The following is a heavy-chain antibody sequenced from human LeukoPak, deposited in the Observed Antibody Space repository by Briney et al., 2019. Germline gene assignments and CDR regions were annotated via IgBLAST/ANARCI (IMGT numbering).Heavy chain of an antibody. J-gene: IGHJ6*02. D-gene: IGHD4-17*01. CDR1: GFTFDDYA. CDR2: ISWNSGSI. V-gene: IGHV3-9*01. CDR3: AKDRDGDNYYYYGMDV. Sequence: PGRSLRLSCAAPGFTFDDYAMHWVRHAPGKGLEWVSGISWNSGSIGYADSVKGRFTISRDNAKNSLYLQMNSLRAEDTALYYCAKDRDGDNYYYYGMDVWGQGTTVTVSS.